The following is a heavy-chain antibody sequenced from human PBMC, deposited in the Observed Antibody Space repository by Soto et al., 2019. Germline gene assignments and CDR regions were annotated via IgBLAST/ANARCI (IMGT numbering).Heavy chain of an antibody. Sequence: SEPMSLTCTVAGGSISSRSHYWAWIRQPPGKGLEWIGYIYYSGSTHYNPSLESRVTISVDMSKNQFSLKLSSVTAADTAVYYCARESSLMVQYFDYWGQGTLVTVSS. J-gene: IGHJ4*02. CDR3: ARESSLMVQYFDY. D-gene: IGHD2-8*01. V-gene: IGHV4-30-4*08. CDR2: IYYSGST. CDR1: GGSISSRSHY.